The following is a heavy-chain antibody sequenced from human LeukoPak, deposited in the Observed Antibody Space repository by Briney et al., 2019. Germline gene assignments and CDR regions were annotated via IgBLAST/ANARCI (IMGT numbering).Heavy chain of an antibody. D-gene: IGHD6-19*01. CDR1: VGSISSRNYY. Sequence: PSETLSLTRTVSVGSISSRNYYWGWIRQPPGKGLEWIGNIFYSVSTYYNPSLKRRVTTSVDTSKNHFSLKLTFVTAADTAVYYCARIETYSSGWYDAFFDYWGQGTLVTVSS. V-gene: IGHV4-39*07. CDR3: ARIETYSSGWYDAFFDY. CDR2: IFYSVST. J-gene: IGHJ4*02.